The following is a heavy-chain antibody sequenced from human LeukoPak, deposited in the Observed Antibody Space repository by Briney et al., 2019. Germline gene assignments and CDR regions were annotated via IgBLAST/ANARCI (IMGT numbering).Heavy chain of an antibody. CDR3: ARDMGLSGSFYYYYYYMDV. CDR1: GFTFSSYS. D-gene: IGHD1-26*01. J-gene: IGHJ6*03. Sequence: GGSLRLSCAASGFTFSSYSMNWVRQAPGKGLEWVSCISSSSSYIYYADSVKGRFTISRDNAKNSLYLQMNSLRAEDTAVYYCARDMGLSGSFYYYYYYMDVWGKGTTVTVSS. CDR2: ISSSSSYI. V-gene: IGHV3-21*01.